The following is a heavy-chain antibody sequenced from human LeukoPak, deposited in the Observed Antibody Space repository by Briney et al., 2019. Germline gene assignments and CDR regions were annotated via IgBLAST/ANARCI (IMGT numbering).Heavy chain of an antibody. D-gene: IGHD6-13*01. J-gene: IGHJ6*02. V-gene: IGHV1-3*01. CDR1: GFTFTSSA. CDR3: ASRAAAGPHYYYYGMDV. CDR2: INAGNGNT. Sequence: ASVKVSCKASGFTFTSSAMHWVRQAPGQRLEWMGWINAGNGNTKYSQKFQGRVTITRDTSASTAYMELSSLRSEDTAVYYCASRAAAGPHYYYYGMDVWGQGTTVTVSS.